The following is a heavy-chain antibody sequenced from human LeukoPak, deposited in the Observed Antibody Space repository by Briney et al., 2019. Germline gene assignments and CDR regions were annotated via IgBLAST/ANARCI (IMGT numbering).Heavy chain of an antibody. CDR3: ARGPPNWGYDY. D-gene: IGHD7-27*01. CDR2: MSPNSSDT. J-gene: IGHJ4*02. V-gene: IGHV1-8*01. Sequence: ASVKVSCKASGYTFTSYDFNWVRQATGQRPEWMGWMSPNSSDTGYAQKFQDRVTMTRSTSISTAYMELSSLRSDDTAVYYCARGPPNWGYDYWGSGTLVTVSS. CDR1: GYTFTSYD.